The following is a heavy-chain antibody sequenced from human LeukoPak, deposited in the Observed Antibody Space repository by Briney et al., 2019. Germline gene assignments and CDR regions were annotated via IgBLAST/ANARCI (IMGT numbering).Heavy chain of an antibody. CDR1: GDSVTNYY. Sequence: PETLSLTCTVSGDSVTNYYWSWVRQPAGKGLEWIGRIYTDENTNYNPSLRSRGTISVDASKNQFSLKLSSVTAADTAVYYCAGGPNWNYYYYGVDVWGQGTTVTVSS. V-gene: IGHV4-4*07. J-gene: IGHJ6*02. CDR3: AGGPNWNYYYYGVDV. CDR2: IYTDENT. D-gene: IGHD1-20*01.